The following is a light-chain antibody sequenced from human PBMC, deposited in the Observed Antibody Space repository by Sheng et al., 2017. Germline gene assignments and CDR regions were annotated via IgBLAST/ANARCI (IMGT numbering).Light chain of an antibody. CDR1: SSNIGAGYD. CDR3: QSYDSSLSASV. CDR2: NNN. Sequence: QSALAQPPSVSGAPGQRITISCTGSSSNIGAGYDVHWYQQLPGTAPKLLIYNNNRRPSGVPARFSGSKSGTSASLAITGLQAEDETDYYCQSYDSSLSASVFGGGTKLTVL. V-gene: IGLV1-40*01. J-gene: IGLJ2*01.